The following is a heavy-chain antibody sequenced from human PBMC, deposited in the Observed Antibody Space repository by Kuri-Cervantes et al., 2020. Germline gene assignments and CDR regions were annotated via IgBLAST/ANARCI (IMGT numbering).Heavy chain of an antibody. D-gene: IGHD3-10*01. Sequence: GESLKISCAASGFTFSSYAMSWVRQAPGKGLEWVSAISGSGGSTYYADSVKGRFTISRDNSRNTLSLQMKSLRAEDTAVYYCAREGLEHGAWFGELFGTDYWGQGTLVTVSS. J-gene: IGHJ4*02. CDR3: AREGLEHGAWFGELFGTDY. CDR1: GFTFSSYA. V-gene: IGHV3-23*01. CDR2: ISGSGGST.